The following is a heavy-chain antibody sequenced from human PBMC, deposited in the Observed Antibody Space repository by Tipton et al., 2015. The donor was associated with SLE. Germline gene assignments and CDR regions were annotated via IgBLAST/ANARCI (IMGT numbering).Heavy chain of an antibody. D-gene: IGHD6-19*01. V-gene: IGHV3-21*01. CDR3: ARDSGSSGWYAEGY. J-gene: IGHJ4*02. Sequence: GSLRLSCAASGFTFSSYSMNWVRQAPGKGLEWVSSISSSSSYIYYADSVKGRFTISRDNAKNSLYLQMNSLRAEDTAVYYCARDSGSSGWYAEGYWGQGTLVTVSS. CDR1: GFTFSSYS. CDR2: ISSSSSYI.